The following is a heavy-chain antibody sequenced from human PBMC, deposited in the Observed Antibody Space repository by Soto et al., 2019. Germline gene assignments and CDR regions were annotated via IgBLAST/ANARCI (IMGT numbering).Heavy chain of an antibody. CDR2: ISWDGGST. CDR1: GFTFDDYV. Sequence: GGSLRLSCAASGFTFDDYVMHWVRQAPGKGLEWVSLISWDGGSTYYADSVKGRFTISRDNSKNSLYLQMNSLRAEDDALYYCAKDIVGATREKCYFYGMDVWGQGTTVTVSS. J-gene: IGHJ6*02. V-gene: IGHV3-43D*03. CDR3: AKDIVGATREKCYFYGMDV. D-gene: IGHD1-26*01.